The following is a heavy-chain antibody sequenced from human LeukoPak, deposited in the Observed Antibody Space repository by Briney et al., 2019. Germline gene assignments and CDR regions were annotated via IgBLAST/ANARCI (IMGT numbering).Heavy chain of an antibody. CDR2: ISYDGSNK. CDR3: AKEPYSGSFQGAFDI. CDR1: GFTFSSYA. V-gene: IGHV3-30-3*01. J-gene: IGHJ3*02. D-gene: IGHD1-26*01. Sequence: PGGSQRLFCAASGFTFSSYAVHWVRQAPGKGLEWVAVISYDGSNKYYADSVKGRFTISRDNSKNTLYLQMNSLRAEDTAVYYCAKEPYSGSFQGAFDIWGQGTMVTVSS.